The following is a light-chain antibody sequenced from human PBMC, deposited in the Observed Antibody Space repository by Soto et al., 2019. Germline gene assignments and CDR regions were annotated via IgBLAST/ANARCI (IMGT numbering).Light chain of an antibody. CDR3: AAWDDSLSYV. Sequence: QSVLTQPPSASGTPGQRVTISFFGNSPNIGSNYVYWYQQLPGTAPKLLIYRNNQRPSGVPDRFSGSKSGTSASLAISGLRSEDEADYYCAAWDDSLSYVFGTGTKVTVL. J-gene: IGLJ1*01. CDR2: RNN. CDR1: SPNIGSNY. V-gene: IGLV1-47*01.